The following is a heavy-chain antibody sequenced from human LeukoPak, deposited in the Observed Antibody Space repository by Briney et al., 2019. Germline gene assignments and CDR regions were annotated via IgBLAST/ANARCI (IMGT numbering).Heavy chain of an antibody. CDR3: ARGTCSSTSCYPFDY. V-gene: IGHV1-69*05. CDR2: IIPIFGTA. D-gene: IGHD2-2*01. J-gene: IGHJ4*02. CDR1: GGTFSSYA. Sequence: SVKVSCKASGGTFSSYAISWVRQAPGQGLEWMGGIIPIFGTANYAQRFQGRVTITTDESTSTAYMELSSLRSEDTAVYYCARGTCSSTSCYPFDYWGQGTLVTVSS.